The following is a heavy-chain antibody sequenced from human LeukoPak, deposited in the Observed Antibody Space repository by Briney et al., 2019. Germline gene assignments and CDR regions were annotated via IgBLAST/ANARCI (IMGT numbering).Heavy chain of an antibody. CDR1: GGSFSGYY. CDR2: INHSGST. D-gene: IGHD5-18*01. J-gene: IGHJ4*02. V-gene: IGHV4-34*01. Sequence: SETLSLTCAVYGGSFSGYYWSWIRQPPGKGLEWIGEINHSGSTNYNPSLKSRVTISVDTSKNQFSLKLSSVTAADTAVYYCARGRGYSYGYGNGVDYWGQGTLVTVSS. CDR3: ARGRGYSYGYGNGVDY.